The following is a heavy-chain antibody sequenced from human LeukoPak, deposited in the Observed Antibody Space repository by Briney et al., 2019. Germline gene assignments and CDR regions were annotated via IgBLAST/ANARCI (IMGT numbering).Heavy chain of an antibody. Sequence: GGSLRLSCAASGFTFSSYVMSWVRQAPGKGLEWVSGISGSGDSTYYADSVKGRFTISRDNSKNTLYLQMNSLRAEDTAVYYCAKDGLEGAKDYWGQGTLVTVSS. CDR3: AKDGLEGAKDY. V-gene: IGHV3-23*01. CDR1: GFTFSSYV. CDR2: ISGSGDST. J-gene: IGHJ4*02. D-gene: IGHD1-26*01.